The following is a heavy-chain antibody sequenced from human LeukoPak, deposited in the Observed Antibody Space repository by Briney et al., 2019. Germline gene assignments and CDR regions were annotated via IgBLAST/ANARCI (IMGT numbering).Heavy chain of an antibody. CDR2: IVVGSGNT. V-gene: IGHV1-58*02. CDR1: GYTFTSYG. CDR3: AAVDVVGATRGAFDI. J-gene: IGHJ3*02. Sequence: SVKVSCKASGYTFTSYGISWVRQAPGQGLEWIGWIVVGSGNTNYAQKFQERVTITRDMSTSTAYMELSSLRSEDTAVYYCAAVDVVGATRGAFDIWGQGTMVTVSS. D-gene: IGHD1-26*01.